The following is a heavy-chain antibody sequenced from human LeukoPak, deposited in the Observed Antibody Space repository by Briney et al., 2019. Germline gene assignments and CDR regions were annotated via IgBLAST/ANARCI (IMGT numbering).Heavy chain of an antibody. Sequence: SCKASGYILTSYAMHWVRQAPGKGLDWAAVISSDGNTQYYADSVKGRFTISRDNSNNTLYLQMNSLRADDTAIYYCARRRIVGPTDDAFDIWGQGTMVTLSS. J-gene: IGHJ3*02. CDR1: GYILTSYA. D-gene: IGHD1-26*01. CDR2: ISSDGNTQ. V-gene: IGHV3-30-3*01. CDR3: ARRRIVGPTDDAFDI.